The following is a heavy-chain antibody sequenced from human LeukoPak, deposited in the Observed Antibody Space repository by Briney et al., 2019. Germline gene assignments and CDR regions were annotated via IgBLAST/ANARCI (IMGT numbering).Heavy chain of an antibody. CDR1: GFTFSSYE. D-gene: IGHD2-21*01. J-gene: IGHJ4*02. Sequence: PGGSLRLSCAASGFTFSSYEMNWVRQAPGKGLEWVSYISSSGSTIYYADSVKGRFTISRDNAKNSLYLQMNSLRAEDTAVYYCARIADSPFSFWGQGTLVTVSS. V-gene: IGHV3-48*03. CDR2: ISSSGSTI. CDR3: ARIADSPFSF.